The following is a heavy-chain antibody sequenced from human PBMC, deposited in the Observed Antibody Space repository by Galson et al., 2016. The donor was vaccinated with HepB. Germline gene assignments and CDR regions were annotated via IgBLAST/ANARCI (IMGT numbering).Heavy chain of an antibody. CDR3: ARDESYSGYDA. J-gene: IGHJ4*02. D-gene: IGHD5-12*01. CDR1: GXXFSXXX. CDR2: IWHDGSNT. V-gene: IGHV3-33*01. Sequence: SLRLXCAASGXXFSXXXMHXXXQAXXKGLXXVAXIWHDGSNTYYGDAVKGRFTISRDNSKNTLYLQXTGLRAEDTAVYYCARDESYSGYDAWGQGXPVTV.